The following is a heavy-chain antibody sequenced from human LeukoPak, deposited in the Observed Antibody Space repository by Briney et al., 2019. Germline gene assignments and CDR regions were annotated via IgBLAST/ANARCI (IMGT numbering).Heavy chain of an antibody. V-gene: IGHV4-59*10. Sequence: SETLSLTCAVYGGSFSGYYWSWIRQPAGKGLEWIGRIYTSGSTDYNPSLKSRVTISKDTSKNQFSLKLSSVTAADTAVYYCAKGRDGADYWGQGTLVTVSS. CDR3: AKGRDGADY. J-gene: IGHJ4*02. CDR1: GGSFSGYY. D-gene: IGHD5-24*01. CDR2: IYTSGST.